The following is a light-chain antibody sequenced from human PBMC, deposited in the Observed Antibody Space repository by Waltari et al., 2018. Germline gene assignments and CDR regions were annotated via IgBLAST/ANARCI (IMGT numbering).Light chain of an antibody. V-gene: IGKV3-20*01. CDR1: QSVSRS. CDR2: GAS. Sequence: IVLTQSPGTLSLSPGERAIISCRASQSVSRSLAWYQQKPGQAPKLLIYGASTRATGIPDRFSGSGSGTDFSLTISSLEPEDFAIYFCQHYVRLPATFGQGTKVEIK. CDR3: QHYVRLPAT. J-gene: IGKJ1*01.